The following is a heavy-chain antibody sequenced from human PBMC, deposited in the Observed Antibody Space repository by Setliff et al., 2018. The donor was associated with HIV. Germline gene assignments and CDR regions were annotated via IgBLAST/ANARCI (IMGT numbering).Heavy chain of an antibody. D-gene: IGHD3-22*01. V-gene: IGHV3-53*01. CDR1: GFIVSSSY. CDR3: ARVGLPYDTNGYYYGRGYIDY. CDR2: IYSGGST. Sequence: ESLKISCAASGFIVSSSYMTWVRQSPGKGLEWVSVIYSGGSTYYADFVEGRFTISRDNSKNTMYLQMNSLRAEDTAVYYCARVGLPYDTNGYYYGRGYIDYWGQGTLVTVSS. J-gene: IGHJ4*02.